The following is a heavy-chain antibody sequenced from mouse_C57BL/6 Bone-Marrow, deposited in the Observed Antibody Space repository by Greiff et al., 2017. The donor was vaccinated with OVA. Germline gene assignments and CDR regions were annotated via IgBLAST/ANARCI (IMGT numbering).Heavy chain of an antibody. V-gene: IGHV5-4*01. Sequence: EVMLVESGGGLVKPGGSLKLSCAASGFTFSSYAMSWVRQTPEKRLEWVATISDGGSYTYYPDNVKGRFTISRDNAKNNLYLQMSHLKSEDTAMYYCAREGLVYWYFDVWGTGTTVTVSS. CDR1: GFTFSSYA. J-gene: IGHJ1*03. CDR3: AREGLVYWYFDV. D-gene: IGHD2-2*01. CDR2: ISDGGSYT.